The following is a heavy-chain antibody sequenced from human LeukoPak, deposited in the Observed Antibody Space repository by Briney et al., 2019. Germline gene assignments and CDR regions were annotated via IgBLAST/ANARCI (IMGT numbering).Heavy chain of an antibody. Sequence: GGSLRLSCAASGFTFSSYAMSWVRQAPGKGLEWVSSISSSSSYIYYADSVKGRFTISRDNAKNSLYLQMNSLRAEDTAVYYCARVPHYYFDYWGQGTLVTVSS. J-gene: IGHJ4*02. CDR2: ISSSSSYI. CDR1: GFTFSSYA. CDR3: ARVPHYYFDY. V-gene: IGHV3-21*01.